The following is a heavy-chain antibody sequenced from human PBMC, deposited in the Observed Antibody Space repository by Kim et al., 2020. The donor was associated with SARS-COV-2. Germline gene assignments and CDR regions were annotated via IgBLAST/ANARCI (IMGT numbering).Heavy chain of an antibody. CDR1: GGSISSSSYY. Sequence: SETLSLTCTVSGGSISSSSYYWGWIRQPPGKGLEWIGSIYYSGSTYYNPSLKSRVTISVDTSKNQFSLKLSSVTAADTAVYYCAREGDVDTAMVITPHAFDIWGQGTMVTVSS. D-gene: IGHD5-18*01. CDR3: AREGDVDTAMVITPHAFDI. CDR2: IYYSGST. V-gene: IGHV4-39*02. J-gene: IGHJ3*02.